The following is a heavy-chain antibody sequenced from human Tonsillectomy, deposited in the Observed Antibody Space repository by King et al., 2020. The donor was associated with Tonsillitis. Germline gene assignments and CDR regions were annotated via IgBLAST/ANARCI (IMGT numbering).Heavy chain of an antibody. CDR1: GYSISSGYY. CDR2: IYHSGST. J-gene: IGHJ6*02. D-gene: IGHD6-13*01. Sequence: QLQESGPGLVKPSETLSLTCTVSGYSISSGYYWGWIRQPPGKGLEWIGSIYHSGSTYYNPSLKSRVTISVDTSKNQFSLKLSSVTAADTAVYYCARDGGYSSSWYFPPYYYYGMDVWGQGTTVTVSS. V-gene: IGHV4-38-2*02. CDR3: ARDGGYSSSWYFPPYYYYGMDV.